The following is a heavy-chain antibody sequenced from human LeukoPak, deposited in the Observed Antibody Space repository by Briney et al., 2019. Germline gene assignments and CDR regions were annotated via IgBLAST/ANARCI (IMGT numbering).Heavy chain of an antibody. D-gene: IGHD6-13*01. CDR2: INPSGGST. Sequence: ASAKVSCKASGGTFSSYAISWVRQAPGQGLEWMGIINPSGGSTSYAQKFQGRVTMTRDTSTSTVYMELSSLRSEDTAVYYCARDLYMGVAAVDYWGQGTLVTVSS. J-gene: IGHJ4*02. V-gene: IGHV1-46*01. CDR1: GGTFSSYA. CDR3: ARDLYMGVAAVDY.